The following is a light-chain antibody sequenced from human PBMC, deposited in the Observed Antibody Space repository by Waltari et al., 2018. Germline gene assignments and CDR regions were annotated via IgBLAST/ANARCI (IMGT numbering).Light chain of an antibody. V-gene: IGKV1-39*01. CDR2: AAS. CDR3: QQSFSSPWT. CDR1: QNIRTH. J-gene: IGKJ1*01. Sequence: DIQMTQSPSSLSASVGDTVTVTCRASQNIRTHLNWYQQKPATAPKLLIYAASTLHRGVPSRFSASASATDFTLTVTNLQPDDFAVYFCQQSFSSPWTFGQGTRV.